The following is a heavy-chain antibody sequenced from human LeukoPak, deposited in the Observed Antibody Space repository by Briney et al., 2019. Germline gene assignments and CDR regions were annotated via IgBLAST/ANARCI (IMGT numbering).Heavy chain of an antibody. CDR2: IYHSGST. J-gene: IGHJ4*02. Sequence: SETLSLTCTVSGYSISSGYYWGWIRQPPGKGLEWIGSIYHSGSTYYNPSLKSRVTISVDSSKNQFSLTLSSVTAADTAVYYCAKHSNSGWYFPFDYWGQGTLVPVSS. D-gene: IGHD6-19*01. CDR3: AKHSNSGWYFPFDY. V-gene: IGHV4-38-2*02. CDR1: GYSISSGYY.